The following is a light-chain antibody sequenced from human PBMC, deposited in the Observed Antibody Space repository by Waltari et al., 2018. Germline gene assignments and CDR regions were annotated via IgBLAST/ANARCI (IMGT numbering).Light chain of an antibody. CDR3: QQYYSTPLT. CDR2: WAS. CDR1: QGVLYSSNNKNY. V-gene: IGKV4-1*01. J-gene: IGKJ4*01. Sequence: DIVMTQSPDSLAVSLGERATINCKSSQGVLYSSNNKNYLAWYQQKPGQPPKLLIYWASTRESGVPDRFSGSGSGTDFTLTISSLQAEDLAVYYCQQYYSTPLTFGGGTKVEIK.